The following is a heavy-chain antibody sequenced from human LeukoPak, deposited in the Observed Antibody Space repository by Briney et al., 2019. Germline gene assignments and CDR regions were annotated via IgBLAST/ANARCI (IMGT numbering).Heavy chain of an antibody. CDR2: IYSGGST. Sequence: GGSLRLSCAASGFTVSSNYMSWVRQAPGKGLEWVSVIYSGGSTYYADSVKGRFTISRDDSKNTLYLQMNSLRAEDTAVYYCARDLYYDDAFDIWGQGTMVTVSS. CDR3: ARDLYYDDAFDI. V-gene: IGHV3-53*01. J-gene: IGHJ3*02. D-gene: IGHD3-22*01. CDR1: GFTVSSNY.